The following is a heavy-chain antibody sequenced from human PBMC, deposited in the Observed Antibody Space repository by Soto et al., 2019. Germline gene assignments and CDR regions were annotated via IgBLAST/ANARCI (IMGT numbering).Heavy chain of an antibody. Sequence: EVQLVESGGGLVQPGGSLRLSCAASGFTFGSNWMSWVRQAPGKGLEWVANIKRDGSEKYYVDSVKGRFTIFRDNAKNTLYLQMTSLRADDTAVYYCASLEWESTGYADYWGQGTLVTVSS. CDR1: GFTFGSNW. D-gene: IGHD3-3*01. V-gene: IGHV3-7*03. J-gene: IGHJ4*02. CDR2: IKRDGSEK. CDR3: ASLEWESTGYADY.